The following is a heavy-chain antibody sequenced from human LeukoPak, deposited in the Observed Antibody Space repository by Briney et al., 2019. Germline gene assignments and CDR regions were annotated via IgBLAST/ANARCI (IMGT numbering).Heavy chain of an antibody. CDR3: ARGPARGYYGSGSYYKSLGWIDP. D-gene: IGHD3-10*01. CDR1: GGSFSGYY. Sequence: PSETLSLTCAVYGGSFSGYYWSWIRQPPGKGLEWIGEINHGGSTNYNPSLKSRVTISVDTSKNQFSLKLSSVTAADTAVYYCARGPARGYYGSGSYYKSLGWIDPWGQGTLVTVSS. CDR2: INHGGST. V-gene: IGHV4-34*01. J-gene: IGHJ5*02.